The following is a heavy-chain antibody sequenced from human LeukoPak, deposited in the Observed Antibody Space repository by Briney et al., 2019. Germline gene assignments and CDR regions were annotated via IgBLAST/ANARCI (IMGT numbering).Heavy chain of an antibody. CDR2: ISSSGSTI. D-gene: IGHD2-15*01. Sequence: PGGSLRLSCAASGFTFSSYEMNWVRQPPAQGMEWVSYISSSGSTIYYADSVKGRFTISRDNAKNSLYLQMNGLRAEDTAVYYCARDPVVVVAASTGDLDYWGQGTLVTVSS. CDR1: GFTFSSYE. J-gene: IGHJ4*02. V-gene: IGHV3-48*03. CDR3: ARDPVVVVAASTGDLDY.